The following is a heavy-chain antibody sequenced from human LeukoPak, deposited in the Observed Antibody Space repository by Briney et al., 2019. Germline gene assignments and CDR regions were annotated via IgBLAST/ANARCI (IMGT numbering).Heavy chain of an antibody. D-gene: IGHD1-26*01. CDR3: ARDGWAAFDI. Sequence: ASVKASCKASGYTFSGYSMHWVRQAPGQGLEWMGWINPNSGGTNYAQKFQGRVTVTRDTSISTAYMELSRLTSDDTAVYYCARDGWAAFDIWGQGTMVTVSS. CDR1: GYTFSGYS. CDR2: INPNSGGT. J-gene: IGHJ3*02. V-gene: IGHV1-2*02.